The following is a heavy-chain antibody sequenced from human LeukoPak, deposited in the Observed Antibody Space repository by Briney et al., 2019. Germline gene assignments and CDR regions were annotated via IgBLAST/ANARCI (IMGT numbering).Heavy chain of an antibody. J-gene: IGHJ6*02. CDR3: ARGMDV. V-gene: IGHV3-7*03. Sequence: GGSLRLSCAASGFTFSSYWMNWVRQAPGKGLEWVANIKEDGSEKYYVDSVKGRFTISRDNAKNSVYPQMNSLRVEDTAVYYCARGMDVRGQGTTVTVSS. CDR1: GFTFSSYW. CDR2: IKEDGSEK.